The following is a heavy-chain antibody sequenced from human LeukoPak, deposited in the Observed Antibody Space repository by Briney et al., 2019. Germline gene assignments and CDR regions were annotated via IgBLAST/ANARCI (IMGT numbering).Heavy chain of an antibody. Sequence: SETLSLTCTVSGGSISSYYWSWIRQPPGKGLEWIGYIYYSGSTNYNPSLKSRVTISVDTSKNQFSLKLSSVTAADTAVYYCARAARRTIFGVVIFYMDVWGKGTTVTVS. V-gene: IGHV4-59*01. CDR2: IYYSGST. D-gene: IGHD3-3*01. J-gene: IGHJ6*03. CDR3: ARAARRTIFGVVIFYMDV. CDR1: GGSISSYY.